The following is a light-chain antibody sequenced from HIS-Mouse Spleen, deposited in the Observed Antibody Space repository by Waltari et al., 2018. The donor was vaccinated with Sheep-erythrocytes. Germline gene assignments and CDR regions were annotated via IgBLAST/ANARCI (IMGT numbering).Light chain of an antibody. CDR3: QSADSSGTWV. J-gene: IGLJ3*02. Sequence: SYELTQPPSVSVSPVQTARITCSGDALPKQYAYWYQQKPGQAPVLGIYKDSARPAGIPERFSGSSSGTTVTLTISGVQAEDEADYYCQSADSSGTWVFGGGTKLTVL. CDR1: ALPKQY. CDR2: KDS. V-gene: IGLV3-25*03.